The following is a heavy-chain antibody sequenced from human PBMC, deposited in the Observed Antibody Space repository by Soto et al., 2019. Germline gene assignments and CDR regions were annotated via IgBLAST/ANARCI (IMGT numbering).Heavy chain of an antibody. CDR2: IYYSGST. CDR3: ARMIGYCSSTSCYFSGMDV. D-gene: IGHD2-2*01. Sequence: QVQLQESGPGLVKPSQTLSLTCTVSGGSISSGDYYWSWIRQPPGKGLEWIGYIYYSGSTYYNPSLKIRVTISVDTSKNQFSLKLSSVTAADTAVYYCARMIGYCSSTSCYFSGMDVWGQGTTVTVSS. CDR1: GGSISSGDYY. J-gene: IGHJ6*02. V-gene: IGHV4-30-4*01.